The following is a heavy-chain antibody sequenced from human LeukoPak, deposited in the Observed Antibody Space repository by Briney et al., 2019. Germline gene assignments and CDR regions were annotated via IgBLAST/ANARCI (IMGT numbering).Heavy chain of an antibody. CDR3: ARGPDYDSSGYYFGIDY. V-gene: IGHV4-59*01. J-gene: IGHJ4*02. CDR2: IYYSGST. Sequence: SETLSLTCTVSGGSISSYYWSWIRQPPGKGLEWIGYIYYSGSTNYNPSLKSRVTISVDTSKNQFSLKLSSVTAADTAVYYCARGPDYDSSGYYFGIDYWGQGALVTVSS. CDR1: GGSISSYY. D-gene: IGHD3-22*01.